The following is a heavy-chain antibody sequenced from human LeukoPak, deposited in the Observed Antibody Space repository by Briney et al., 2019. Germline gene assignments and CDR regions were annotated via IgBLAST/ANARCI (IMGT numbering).Heavy chain of an antibody. CDR2: ISWNSGSI. CDR3: AKAGDRSSWAPAGDY. V-gene: IGHV3-9*01. CDR1: GFTFDDYA. Sequence: GGSLRLSCAASGFTFDDYAMHWVRQAPGKGLEWVSGISWNSGSIGYADSVKGRFTISRDNAKNSLYLQMNSLRAEDTALYYCAKAGDRSSWAPAGDYWGQGTLVTVSS. D-gene: IGHD6-13*01. J-gene: IGHJ4*02.